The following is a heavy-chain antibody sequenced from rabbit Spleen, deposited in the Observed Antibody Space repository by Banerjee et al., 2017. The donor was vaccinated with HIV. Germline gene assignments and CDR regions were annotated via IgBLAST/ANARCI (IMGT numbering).Heavy chain of an antibody. CDR1: GVSFNSNVY. D-gene: IGHD8-1*01. CDR2: IYSGDGRI. CDR3: ARDTGSSFSSYGMDL. J-gene: IGHJ6*01. Sequence: QSLEESGGDLVKPGASLTLTCTASGVSFNSNVYMCWVRQAPGKGLEWIGTIYSGDGRIYYASWAKGRFTISRTSSTTVTLQMTSLTVADTATYFCARDTGSSFSSYGMDLWGPGTLVTVS. V-gene: IGHV1S40*01.